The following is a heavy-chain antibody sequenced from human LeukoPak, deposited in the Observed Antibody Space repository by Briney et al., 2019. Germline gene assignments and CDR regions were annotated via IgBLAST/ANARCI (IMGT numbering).Heavy chain of an antibody. CDR3: ARVTSDGGSDY. CDR1: GFTFSSHW. CDR2: IKQDGSEK. D-gene: IGHD3-16*01. J-gene: IGHJ4*02. V-gene: IGHV3-7*03. Sequence: GGSLRLSCAASGFTFSSHWMTWVRQPPGKGLEWVANIKQDGSEKYYVDSVKGRFTISRDNAKNSLCLQMNSLRAEDTAVYFCARVTSDGGSDYWGQGTLVTVSS.